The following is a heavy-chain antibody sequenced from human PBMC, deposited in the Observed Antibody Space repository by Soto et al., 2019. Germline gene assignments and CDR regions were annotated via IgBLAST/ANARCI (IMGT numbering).Heavy chain of an antibody. D-gene: IGHD5-18*01. J-gene: IGHJ4*02. CDR2: ITYSGNTK. V-gene: IGHV3-48*04. CDR3: ARDNGDTAMVTYLDY. Sequence: GGSLSLSCEASGFPFSSYGMHWVRQAPGKGLEWVAFITYSGNTKYYADSVKGRFTISRDNAKNSLYLQMNSLRAEDTAVYYCARDNGDTAMVTYLDYWGQGTLVTVS. CDR1: GFPFSSYG.